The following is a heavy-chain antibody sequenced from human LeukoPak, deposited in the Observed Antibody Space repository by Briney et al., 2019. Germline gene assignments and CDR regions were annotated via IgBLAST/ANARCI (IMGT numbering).Heavy chain of an antibody. CDR2: IYYSGST. D-gene: IGHD3-22*01. Sequence: SGTLSLTCTVSGGSISSYYWSWIRQPPGKGLEWIGYIYYSGSTNYNPSLKSRVIISVDTSKNQFFLQLTSVTAADTAVYYCARSSSGYYLFDYWGQGTLVTVSS. V-gene: IGHV4-59*01. CDR3: ARSSSGYYLFDY. CDR1: GGSISSYY. J-gene: IGHJ4*02.